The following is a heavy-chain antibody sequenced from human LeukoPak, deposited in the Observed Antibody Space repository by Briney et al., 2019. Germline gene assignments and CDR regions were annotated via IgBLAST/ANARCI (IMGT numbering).Heavy chain of an antibody. CDR3: ATDPVGGGYSSGRHY. D-gene: IGHD6-19*01. CDR2: FDPEDGET. V-gene: IGHV1-24*01. J-gene: IGHJ4*02. Sequence: GASVNVSCKVSGYTLTELSMHWVRQAPGKGLEWMGGFDPEDGETIYAQKFQGRVTMTEDTSTDTAYMELSSLRSEDTAVYYCATDPVGGGYSSGRHYWGQGTLVTVSS. CDR1: GYTLTELS.